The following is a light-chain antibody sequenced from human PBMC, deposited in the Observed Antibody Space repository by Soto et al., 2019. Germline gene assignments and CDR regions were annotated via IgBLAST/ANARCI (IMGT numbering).Light chain of an antibody. Sequence: DIVLTQSPATLSFSPGERATLSCRSSQSVSTYLAWYQQKPGQAPRLLIYDASNRATGIPARFSGSGSGTDFTLTISSLEPEDFAVYHCQQRSSWPSFGQGTRLEIK. J-gene: IGKJ5*01. V-gene: IGKV3-11*01. CDR3: QQRSSWPS. CDR1: QSVSTY. CDR2: DAS.